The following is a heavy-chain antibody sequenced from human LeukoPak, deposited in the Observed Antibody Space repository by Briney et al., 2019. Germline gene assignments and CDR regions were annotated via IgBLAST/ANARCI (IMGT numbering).Heavy chain of an antibody. CDR2: IYHSGST. J-gene: IGHJ4*02. V-gene: IGHV4-30-2*01. D-gene: IGHD1-26*01. Sequence: PSQTLSLTCTVSGGSISSGGYYWSWIRQPPGKGLEWIGYIYHSGSTYYNPSLKSRVTISVDRSKNQFSLKLSSVTAADTAVYYCVRFSGSWPYFFDYWGQGTLVTVSS. CDR1: GGSISSGGYY. CDR3: VRFSGSWPYFFDY.